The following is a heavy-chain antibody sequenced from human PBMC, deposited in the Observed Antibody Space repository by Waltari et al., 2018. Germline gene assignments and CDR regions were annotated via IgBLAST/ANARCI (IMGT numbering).Heavy chain of an antibody. Sequence: WWCGVRQPPGKGLEWIGQVHRSGRTNYNPPLESRVTVSIDAFNSQFSLEVTSATAADTALYCCARDRGRGLYLDSWGRGILVTVSP. CDR2: VHRSGRT. J-gene: IGHJ4*02. V-gene: IGHV4-4*01. D-gene: IGHD2-15*01. CDR1: W. CDR3: ARDRGRGLYLDS.